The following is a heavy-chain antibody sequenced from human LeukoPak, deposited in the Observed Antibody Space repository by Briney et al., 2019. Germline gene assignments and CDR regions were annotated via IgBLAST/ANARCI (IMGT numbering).Heavy chain of an antibody. J-gene: IGHJ3*02. CDR2: INSDGNVT. V-gene: IGHV3-74*01. Sequence: GGSLRLSCVRSQFSFNKNWMHWVRRAPGRGLMCVARINSDGNVTDYADSVKGRFSISRDNAKNTLFLQMNSLRAEDTALFYCVREVGAPGSFDIWGQGKLVTVSS. CDR1: QFSFNKNW. D-gene: IGHD1-26*01. CDR3: VREVGAPGSFDI.